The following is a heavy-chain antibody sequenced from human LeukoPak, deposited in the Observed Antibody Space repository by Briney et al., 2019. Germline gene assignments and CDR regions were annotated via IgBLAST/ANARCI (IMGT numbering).Heavy chain of an antibody. D-gene: IGHD3-22*01. J-gene: IGHJ5*02. Sequence: ASVKVSCKASGYTFTGYYMHWVRQAPGQGLEWMGWINPNSGGTNYARKFQGRVTMTRDTSISTAYLELSRLRSDDTVVYYCAREHYDSSGDASNWFDPWGQGTLVTVSS. CDR3: AREHYDSSGDASNWFDP. CDR1: GYTFTGYY. CDR2: INPNSGGT. V-gene: IGHV1-2*02.